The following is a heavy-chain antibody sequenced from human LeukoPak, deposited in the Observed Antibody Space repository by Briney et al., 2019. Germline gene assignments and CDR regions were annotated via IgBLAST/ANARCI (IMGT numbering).Heavy chain of an antibody. J-gene: IGHJ4*02. CDR1: GFTFSDYY. V-gene: IGHV3-23*01. CDR3: AKDTSSGWGTLDY. Sequence: GGSLRLSCAASGFTFSDYYMSWIRQAPGKGLEWVSGISGSGGSTHYADSVKGRFTISRDNSKNTLYLQMNSLRAEDTAVYYCAKDTSSGWGTLDYWGQGTLVTVSS. CDR2: ISGSGGST. D-gene: IGHD6-19*01.